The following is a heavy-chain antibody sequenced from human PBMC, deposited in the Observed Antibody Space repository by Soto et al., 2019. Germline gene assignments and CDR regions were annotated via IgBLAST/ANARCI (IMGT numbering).Heavy chain of an antibody. CDR3: ARRPRAATAWFDP. V-gene: IGHV1-3*01. Sequence: GASVKVSCKASGYTFTSYAMHWVRQAPGQRLEWMGWINAGNGNTKYSQKFQGRVTITRDTSASTAYMELSSLRSEDTAVYYCARRPRAATAWFDPWGQGTLVTVSS. J-gene: IGHJ5*02. D-gene: IGHD6-13*01. CDR2: INAGNGNT. CDR1: GYTFTSYA.